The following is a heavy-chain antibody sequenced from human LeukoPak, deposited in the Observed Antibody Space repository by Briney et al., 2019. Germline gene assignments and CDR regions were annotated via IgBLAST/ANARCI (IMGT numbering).Heavy chain of an antibody. V-gene: IGHV4-34*01. D-gene: IGHD3-10*01. Sequence: SETLSLTCAVYGGSFSGYYWSWIRQPPGNGLEWIGEINHSGSTNYNPSLKSRVTISVDTSKNQFSLKLSSVTAADTAVYYCARDRFGTNWFDPWGQGTLVTVSS. CDR3: ARDRFGTNWFDP. CDR1: GGSFSGYY. J-gene: IGHJ5*02. CDR2: INHSGST.